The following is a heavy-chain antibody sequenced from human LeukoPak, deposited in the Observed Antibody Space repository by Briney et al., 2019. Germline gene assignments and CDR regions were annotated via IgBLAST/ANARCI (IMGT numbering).Heavy chain of an antibody. Sequence: GASVKVSCKASGYTFTGYYMHWVRQAPGQGLEWMGWINPNSGGTNYAQKFQGRVTMTRDTSISTAYMELSRLRSDDTAVYYCARVAARGSYFFGYWGQGTLVTVSS. CDR2: INPNSGGT. CDR1: GYTFTGYY. CDR3: ARVAARGSYFFGY. J-gene: IGHJ4*02. V-gene: IGHV1-2*02. D-gene: IGHD1-26*01.